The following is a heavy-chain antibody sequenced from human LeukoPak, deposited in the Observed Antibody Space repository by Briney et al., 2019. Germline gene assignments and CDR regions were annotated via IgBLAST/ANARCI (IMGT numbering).Heavy chain of an antibody. CDR1: GYSFTSYW. V-gene: IGHV5-10-1*01. CDR3: ARLDDWGIAAAGY. D-gene: IGHD6-13*01. Sequence: GESLKISCKGSGYSFTSYWIGWVRHMPGKGLEWMGRIDPSDSYTNYSPSFQGHVTISADKSISTAYLQWSSLKASDTAMYYCARLDDWGIAAAGYWGQGTLVTVSS. CDR2: IDPSDSYT. J-gene: IGHJ4*02.